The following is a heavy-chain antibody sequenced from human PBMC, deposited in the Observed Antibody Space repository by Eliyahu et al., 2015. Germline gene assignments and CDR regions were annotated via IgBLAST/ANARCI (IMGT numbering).Heavy chain of an antibody. CDR1: GGTFSSYA. CDR2: IIPIFGTA. V-gene: IGHV1-69*05. Sequence: QVQLVQSGAEVKKPGSSVKVSCKASGGTFSSYAIXWVRQAPGQGLEWMGGIIPIFGTANYAQKFQGRVTITTDESTSTAYMELSSLRSEDTAVYYCARDSDYYYDSSGYSPRYGMDVWGQGTTVTVSS. D-gene: IGHD3-22*01. CDR3: ARDSDYYYDSSGYSPRYGMDV. J-gene: IGHJ6*02.